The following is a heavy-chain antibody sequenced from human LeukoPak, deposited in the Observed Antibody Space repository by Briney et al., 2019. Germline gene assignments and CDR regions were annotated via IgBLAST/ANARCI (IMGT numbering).Heavy chain of an antibody. Sequence: SPSLSLTCTVSGGSSSSSSWNWIGQPPGRGLEWIGYIYYSGSTYHNPSPESRVTISGDTSKNQNSLKRRSVTAADTAIYYCARRQQTGGDNGLHNWFDPWGQGTLVTVSS. CDR3: ARRQQTGGDNGLHNWFDP. D-gene: IGHD2-21*01. CDR1: GGSSSSSS. V-gene: IGHV4-59*08. J-gene: IGHJ5*02. CDR2: IYYSGST.